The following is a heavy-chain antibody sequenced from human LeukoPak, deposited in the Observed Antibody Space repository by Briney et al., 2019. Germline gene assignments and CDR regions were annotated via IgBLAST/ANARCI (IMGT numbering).Heavy chain of an antibody. J-gene: IGHJ5*02. V-gene: IGHV3-21*05. CDR2: ISGSSNFM. CDR1: GFTFSDYS. CDR3: GRDQAGDYVPPYH. Sequence: GGSLRLSCAASGFTFSDYSMNWVRQAPGKGLEWVSYISGSSNFMYYADSVRGRFTISRDNAKSSLYLQMDSLRAEDTAVYYCGRDQAGDYVPPYHWGQGTLVTVSS. D-gene: IGHD4-17*01.